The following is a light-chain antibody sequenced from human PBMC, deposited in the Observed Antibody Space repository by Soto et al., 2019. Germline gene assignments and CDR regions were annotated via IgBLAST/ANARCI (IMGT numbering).Light chain of an antibody. Sequence: QSVLTQPPSVSGAPGQRVTISCTGSSSNIGAGYDVHWYQQLPGTAPKLLIYGNSNRPSGVPDRFSGSKSGTSASLAITGLQAEDEADYYCQSYDSSLSGSRVFGGWTKVTFL. CDR1: SSNIGAGYD. J-gene: IGLJ2*01. CDR2: GNS. CDR3: QSYDSSLSGSRV. V-gene: IGLV1-40*01.